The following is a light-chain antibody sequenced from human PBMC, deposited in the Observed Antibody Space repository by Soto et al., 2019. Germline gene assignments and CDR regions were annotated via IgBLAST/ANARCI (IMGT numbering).Light chain of an antibody. CDR3: QQYYMYSYT. CDR2: HAS. CDR1: QSISTY. J-gene: IGKJ2*01. V-gene: IGKV1-5*01. Sequence: DIQMTQPSTLSASIRDRVTIHCRASQSISTYLAWYQQKPGKPPKVLIYHASNLESGVPSRFSGGGSGKELTLTIRRLQIDDFATYYCQQYYMYSYTFGQGTKLDIK.